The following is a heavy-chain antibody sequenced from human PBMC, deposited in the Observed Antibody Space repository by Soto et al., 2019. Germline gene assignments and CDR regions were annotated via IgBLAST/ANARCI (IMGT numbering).Heavy chain of an antibody. V-gene: IGHV1-18*01. CDR2: ISAYNGNT. J-gene: IGHJ4*02. Sequence: GASVKVSCKASGYTFTSYGISWVRQAPGQGLEWMGWISAYNGNTNYAQKLQGRVTMTTDTSTSTAYMELRSLRSDDTAVYYCARDRDYGGNSRLGYWGQGTLVTVSS. CDR1: GYTFTSYG. D-gene: IGHD4-17*01. CDR3: ARDRDYGGNSRLGY.